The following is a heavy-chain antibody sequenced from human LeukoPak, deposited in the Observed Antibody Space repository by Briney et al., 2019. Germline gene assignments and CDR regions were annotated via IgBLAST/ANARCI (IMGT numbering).Heavy chain of an antibody. CDR1: GYTFTSYG. Sequence: ASVTVSCKASGYTFTSYGISWVRQAPGQGLEWMGWISGYNGNTNYAQKLQGRVTMTTDTPTSTAYMELRSLRSDDTAVYYCARDQKQLGRQTWFDTGGQGTLVTVSS. D-gene: IGHD1-1*01. V-gene: IGHV1-18*01. J-gene: IGHJ5*02. CDR2: ISGYNGNT. CDR3: ARDQKQLGRQTWFDT.